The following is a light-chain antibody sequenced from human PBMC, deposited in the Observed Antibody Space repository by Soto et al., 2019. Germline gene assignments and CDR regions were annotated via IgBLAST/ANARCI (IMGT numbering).Light chain of an antibody. Sequence: EIVMTQSPATLSVSPGERATLSCRASQSISRNLAWYQQKPGQAPRLLIYGASTRATGIPATFSGRGSGTEFTLPISSLQSEPFAVYSCQQYNNWSFTFGPVTKVDIK. CDR1: QSISRN. CDR3: QQYNNWSFT. CDR2: GAS. V-gene: IGKV3-15*01. J-gene: IGKJ3*01.